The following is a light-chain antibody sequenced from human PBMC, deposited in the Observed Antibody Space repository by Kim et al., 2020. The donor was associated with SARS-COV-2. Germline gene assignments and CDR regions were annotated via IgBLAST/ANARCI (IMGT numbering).Light chain of an antibody. Sequence: EIVLTQSPATLSLSPGERATLSCRASQSINSYLAWYQHKPGQAPRLLIYAATNRATGIPARFSGSGSGTDFTLTISSLEPEDFAVYYCQQRTNWPRYSFGQGTKVEI. CDR3: QQRTNWPRYS. J-gene: IGKJ2*01. V-gene: IGKV3-11*01. CDR1: QSINSY. CDR2: AAT.